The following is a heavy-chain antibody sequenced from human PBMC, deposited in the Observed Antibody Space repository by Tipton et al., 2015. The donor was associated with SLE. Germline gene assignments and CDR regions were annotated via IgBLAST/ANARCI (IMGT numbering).Heavy chain of an antibody. V-gene: IGHV4-34*01. CDR1: GGSFSGYY. D-gene: IGHD6-13*01. CDR3: ARVQQLEYFDY. J-gene: IGHJ4*02. CDR2: IDHSGRT. Sequence: TLSLTCAVYGGSFSGYYWRWLPQPPGKGLEWIGGIDHSGRTDYNPSLKSRVTLSVDTSNNQFSLKFTSMTAADTAVYYCARVQQLEYFDYWGQGTLVTVSS.